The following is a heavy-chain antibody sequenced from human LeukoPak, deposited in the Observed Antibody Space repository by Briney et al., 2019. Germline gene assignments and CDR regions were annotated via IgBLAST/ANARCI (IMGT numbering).Heavy chain of an antibody. CDR3: ARANRKNTAMAPFDY. CDR1: GGTFSSYG. V-gene: IGHV1-69*04. CDR2: IIPVLGIA. Sequence: ASVKVSCKASGGTFSSYGVSWVRQAPGQGLEWTGRIIPVLGIAKYAQKFQGRVTITADKSTSTAYMELSSLRSEDTAVYYCARANRKNTAMAPFDYWGQGTLVTVSS. J-gene: IGHJ4*02. D-gene: IGHD5-18*01.